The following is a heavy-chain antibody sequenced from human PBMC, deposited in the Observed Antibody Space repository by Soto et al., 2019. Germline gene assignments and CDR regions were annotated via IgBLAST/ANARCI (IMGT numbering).Heavy chain of an antibody. CDR2: VNPSGGHT. V-gene: IGHV1-46*01. J-gene: IGHJ4*02. CDR3: ARGGHVVVVTAALDY. D-gene: IGHD2-21*02. Sequence: ASVKVSCKASGDTFTDYYIHWVRQAPGQGLEWMGTVNPSGGHTTYAQHFLGRVTITRDTSTSTLYMELISLTSDDTAIYYCARGGHVVVVTAALDYWGQGTLVTVSS. CDR1: GDTFTDYY.